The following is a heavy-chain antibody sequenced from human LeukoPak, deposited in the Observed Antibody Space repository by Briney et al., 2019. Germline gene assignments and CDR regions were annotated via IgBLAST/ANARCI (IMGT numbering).Heavy chain of an antibody. V-gene: IGHV3-21*01. Sequence: GGSLRLSCAASGFTFSTYTLNWVRQAPGKGLEWVSCVSSSGSYIYFADSVKGRFTISRDNAKNSQYLQMNSLRAEDTAVYYCARGPPGAFDIWGQGTMVTVSS. CDR2: VSSSGSYI. J-gene: IGHJ3*02. CDR3: ARGPPGAFDI. CDR1: GFTFSTYT.